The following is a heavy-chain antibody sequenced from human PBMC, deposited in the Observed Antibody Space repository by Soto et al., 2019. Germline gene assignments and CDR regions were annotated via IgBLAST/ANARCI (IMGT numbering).Heavy chain of an antibody. CDR3: ARVSVRIQLWARQIWDY. CDR1: GYTFTSYG. V-gene: IGHV1-18*04. D-gene: IGHD5-18*01. J-gene: IGHJ4*02. CDR2: ISAYNGNT. Sequence: QVQLVQSGAEVKKPGASVKVSCKASGYTFTSYGISWVRQAPGQGLEWMGWISAYNGNTNYAQKLQGRVTMTTDTSTSTAYMELRSLRSYDTAVYYCARVSVRIQLWARQIWDYWGQGTLVTVSS.